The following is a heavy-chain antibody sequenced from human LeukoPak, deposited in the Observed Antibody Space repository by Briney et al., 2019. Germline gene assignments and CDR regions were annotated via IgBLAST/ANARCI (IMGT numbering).Heavy chain of an antibody. V-gene: IGHV4-4*07. CDR2: IYTSGST. CDR1: GGSISSYY. Sequence: SETLSLTCTVSGGSISSYYWSWIRQPAGKGREGIGRIYTSGSTTYNPSLKSRVTMSADTSKNQLSLKLSSVTAADTAVYYCARDYYDSSGYPFCDYWGQGTLVTVSS. J-gene: IGHJ4*02. D-gene: IGHD3-22*01. CDR3: ARDYYDSSGYPFCDY.